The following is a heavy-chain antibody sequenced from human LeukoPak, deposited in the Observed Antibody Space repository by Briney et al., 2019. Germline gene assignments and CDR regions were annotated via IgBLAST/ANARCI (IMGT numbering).Heavy chain of an antibody. V-gene: IGHV3-23*01. CDR3: AKEGDSGSYF. CDR1: GFSFSTNG. Sequence: GGSLRLSCAASGFSFSTNGMSWVRQAPGKGLEWVSAISGSGTTYYADSVKGRFTISRDNSKNTLYLQMNSLRAEDTAVYYCAKEGDSGSYFWGQGTLVTVSS. J-gene: IGHJ4*02. CDR2: ISGSGTT. D-gene: IGHD1-26*01.